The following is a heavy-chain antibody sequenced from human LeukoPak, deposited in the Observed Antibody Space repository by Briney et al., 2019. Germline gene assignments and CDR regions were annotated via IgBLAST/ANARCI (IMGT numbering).Heavy chain of an antibody. D-gene: IGHD6-19*01. CDR2: IYPGDSDT. Sequence: GESLKISCKGSGYSFTSYWIGWVRQMPGKGLEWMGIIYPGDSDTRYSPSFQGQVTISADKSISTAYLQWSSLKASDTAMYYCAEGRAVAGPAPAFAYWAREPWSPSPQ. CDR3: AEGRAVAGPAPAFAY. J-gene: IGHJ4*02. V-gene: IGHV5-51*01. CDR1: GYSFTSYW.